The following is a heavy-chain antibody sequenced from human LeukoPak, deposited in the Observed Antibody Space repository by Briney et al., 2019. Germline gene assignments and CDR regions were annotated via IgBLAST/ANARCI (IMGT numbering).Heavy chain of an antibody. Sequence: SETLSLTCTVSGDPINSYYWSWIRQPPGKGREWIGHIYYSGSTNYNPSLKSRVTISVDTSKNQFSLKLSSVTAADTAVYYCARTSSSRYLHFDYWGQGTLVTVSS. V-gene: IGHV4-59*08. J-gene: IGHJ4*02. CDR3: ARTSSSRYLHFDY. CDR2: IYYSGST. CDR1: GDPINSYY. D-gene: IGHD6-13*01.